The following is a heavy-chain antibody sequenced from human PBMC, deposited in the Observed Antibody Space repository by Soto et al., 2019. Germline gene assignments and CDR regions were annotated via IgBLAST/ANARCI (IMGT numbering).Heavy chain of an antibody. CDR1: GGSISSYY. D-gene: IGHD6-6*01. Sequence: QVQLQESGPGLVKPSETLSLTCTVSGGSISSYYWSWIRQPAGKGLEWIGRIYTSGSTYYNPSLQSRLTISVDTSKNQFSLKVSAVTAADTAVYFCARSIAARPLLDDGMDVWGQGTTVTVSS. CDR2: IYTSGST. CDR3: ARSIAARPLLDDGMDV. J-gene: IGHJ6*02. V-gene: IGHV4-4*07.